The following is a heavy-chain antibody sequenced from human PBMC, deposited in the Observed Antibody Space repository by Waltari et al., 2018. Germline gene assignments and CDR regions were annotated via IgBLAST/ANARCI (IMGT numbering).Heavy chain of an antibody. D-gene: IGHD3-22*01. CDR3: ARSGYYDSSGYSSGVDY. J-gene: IGHJ4*02. CDR2: RNPNSDGK. V-gene: IGHV1-2*02. CDR1: GYTFTGYY. Sequence: QVQLVQSGAEVKKPGASVKVSCKASGYTFTGYYIHWVRQAPGQGLEWMGWRNPNSDGKNYAEKFQGRVTMTRDTSISTVYMELSRLRSDDTAVYYCARSGYYDSSGYSSGVDYWGQGTLVTVSS.